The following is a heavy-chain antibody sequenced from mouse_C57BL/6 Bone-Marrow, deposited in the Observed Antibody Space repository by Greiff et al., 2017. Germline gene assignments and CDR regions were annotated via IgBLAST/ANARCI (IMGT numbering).Heavy chain of an antibody. CDR2: IRHKDNGYTN. CDR1: GFTFTDYY. CDR3: ARRTTVVATGAMDY. D-gene: IGHD1-1*01. J-gene: IGHJ4*01. Sequence: EVHLVESGGGLVQPGGSLSLSCAASGFTFTDYYMSWVRQPPGKALEWLGFIRHKDNGYTNEYSASVKGRFTISRDNSQSILYLQMNALRAEDSATYYCARRTTVVATGAMDYWGQGTSVTVSS. V-gene: IGHV7-3*01.